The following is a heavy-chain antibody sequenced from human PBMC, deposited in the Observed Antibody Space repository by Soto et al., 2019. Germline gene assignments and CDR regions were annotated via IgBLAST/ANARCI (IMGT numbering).Heavy chain of an antibody. CDR1: GFTFSAYD. CDR2: IGAADDT. V-gene: IGHV3-13*01. Sequence: PGASLKISCAASGFTFSAYDMHWVRQTTGKGLEWVSAIGAADDTYYSRSVKGRFTISRENAKNSLYLKMNSLRAEDTAVYYCARAYSGRLPRRADYHFAMDVWGQGTTVTVSS. D-gene: IGHD2-15*01. J-gene: IGHJ6*02. CDR3: ARAYSGRLPRRADYHFAMDV.